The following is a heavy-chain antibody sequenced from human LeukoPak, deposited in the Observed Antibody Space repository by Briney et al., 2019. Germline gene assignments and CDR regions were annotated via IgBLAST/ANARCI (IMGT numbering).Heavy chain of an antibody. Sequence: ASVKVSCKASGYTFTGYYMHWVRQAPGQGLEWMGWINPNSGGTNYAQKFQGRVTMTRDTSISTAYMELSRLRSDDTAVYYCARDKYSGYDPIYYYYMDVWGKGTTVTISS. CDR1: GYTFTGYY. CDR2: INPNSGGT. CDR3: ARDKYSGYDPIYYYYMDV. D-gene: IGHD5-12*01. J-gene: IGHJ6*03. V-gene: IGHV1-2*02.